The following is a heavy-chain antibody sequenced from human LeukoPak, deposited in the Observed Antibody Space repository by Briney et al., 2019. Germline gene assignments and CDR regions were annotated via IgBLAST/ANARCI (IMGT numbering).Heavy chain of an antibody. D-gene: IGHD6-13*01. CDR1: GGSISTYY. J-gene: IGHJ4*02. CDR2: IYCSGAT. V-gene: IGHV4-59*01. Sequence: SETLSLTCTVSGGSISTYYWTWIRQPPGKGLEWIGYIYCSGATNYNPSLKSRVTISVDTSKNQFSLKLSSVTAADTAVYYCARGVYIAAAQYGFWGQGTLVTVSS. CDR3: ARGVYIAAAQYGF.